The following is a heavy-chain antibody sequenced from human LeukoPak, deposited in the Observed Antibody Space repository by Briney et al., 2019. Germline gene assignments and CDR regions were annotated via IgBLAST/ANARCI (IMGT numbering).Heavy chain of an antibody. V-gene: IGHV3-43*02. CDR1: GFTFDDYA. CDR3: EKDIEAGTGGFWFDY. CDR2: ISGDGRST. D-gene: IGHD3/OR15-3a*01. J-gene: IGHJ4*02. Sequence: GGSLRLSCAASGFTFDDYAMHWVRQAPGKGLEWVSLISGDGRSTSYGDSVKGRFSISRDNSKNSLYLQMNSLRTEDTALYYCEKDIEAGTGGFWFDYWGQGTLVTVSS.